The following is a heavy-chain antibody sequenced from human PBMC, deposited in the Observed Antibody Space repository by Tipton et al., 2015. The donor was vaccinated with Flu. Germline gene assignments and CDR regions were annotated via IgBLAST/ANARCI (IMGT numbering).Heavy chain of an antibody. V-gene: IGHV4-34*01. Sequence: LRLSCAVYGGSFSGHYWSWIRRPPGKGLEWIGEINHSGSPKYNPSLKSRVTISVDRSRNQFSLRLTSVTAADTAVYYCARRDYSNYVSDPKNWFDSWGQGTLVTVSS. CDR3: ARRDYSNYVSDPKNWFDS. CDR2: INHSGSP. CDR1: GGSFSGHY. J-gene: IGHJ5*01. D-gene: IGHD4-11*01.